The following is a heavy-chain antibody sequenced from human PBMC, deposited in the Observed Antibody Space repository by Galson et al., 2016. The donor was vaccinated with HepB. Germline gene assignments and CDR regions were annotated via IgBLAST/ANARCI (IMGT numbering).Heavy chain of an antibody. D-gene: IGHD3-3*01. V-gene: IGHV1-69*13. Sequence: SVKVSCKASGGSFSSYAITWVRQAPGQGLEWMGGIIPIFGTTNYAQNFQGRVTITADESTSTAYMELSSLRSEDTAVYYCARGRAHYDFWSGYYSVMDVWGQGTTVTVSS. J-gene: IGHJ6*02. CDR3: ARGRAHYDFWSGYYSVMDV. CDR2: IIPIFGTT. CDR1: GGSFSSYA.